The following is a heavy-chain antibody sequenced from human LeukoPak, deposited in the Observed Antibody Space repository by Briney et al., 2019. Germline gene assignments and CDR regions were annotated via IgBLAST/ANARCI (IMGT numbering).Heavy chain of an antibody. D-gene: IGHD3-22*01. Sequence: GGSLRLSCAASGFNFSNSDMNWVRQAPGKGLEWVSFISASGGSAHYADSVRGRFTISRDNSKNTLYLQMNSLRAEDTAVYYCAKAGSYSDISVYPLASFDFWGQGTMVTVSS. V-gene: IGHV3-23*01. CDR3: AKAGSYSDISVYPLASFDF. J-gene: IGHJ3*01. CDR2: ISASGGSA. CDR1: GFNFSNSD.